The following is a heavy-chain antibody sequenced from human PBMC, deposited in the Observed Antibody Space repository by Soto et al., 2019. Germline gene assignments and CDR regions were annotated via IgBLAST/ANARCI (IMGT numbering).Heavy chain of an antibody. Sequence: GGSLRLSCAASGFTFSSYWMHWVRQAPGKGLVWVSRINPDGGATNYADSVKGRFTISRDNAKNTLYLQMNSLRAEDTAVFYCGRGGSDSPMAPGYWGQGTLVTVSS. V-gene: IGHV3-74*01. J-gene: IGHJ4*02. D-gene: IGHD5-18*01. CDR2: INPDGGAT. CDR1: GFTFSSYW. CDR3: GRGGSDSPMAPGY.